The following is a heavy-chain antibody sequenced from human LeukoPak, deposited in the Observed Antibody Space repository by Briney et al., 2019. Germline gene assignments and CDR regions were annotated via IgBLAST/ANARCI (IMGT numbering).Heavy chain of an antibody. CDR3: ARGGGNSNQSGPRDFDY. J-gene: IGHJ4*02. V-gene: IGHV1-46*01. D-gene: IGHD4-23*01. Sequence: ASVKVSCKASGYTFTGYYMHWVRQAPGQGLEWMGIINPSGGSTSYAQKFQGRVTMTRDMSTSTVYMELSSLRSEDTAVYYCARGGGNSNQSGPRDFDYWGQGTLVTVSS. CDR1: GYTFTGYY. CDR2: INPSGGST.